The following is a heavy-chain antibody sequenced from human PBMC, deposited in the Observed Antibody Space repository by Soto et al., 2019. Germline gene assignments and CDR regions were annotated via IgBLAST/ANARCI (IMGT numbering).Heavy chain of an antibody. D-gene: IGHD6-19*01. J-gene: IGHJ4*02. V-gene: IGHV3-11*06. CDR2: ISGSSRYT. Sequence: GGSLRLSCAASGFNFSDHYMNWIRQAPGKGREWVSYISGSSRYTNFADSVKGRFTISRDNAKNSLYLQMNSLRAEDTAVYYCARHTSGWHYYDYWGQGTPVTVSS. CDR3: ARHTSGWHYYDY. CDR1: GFNFSDHY.